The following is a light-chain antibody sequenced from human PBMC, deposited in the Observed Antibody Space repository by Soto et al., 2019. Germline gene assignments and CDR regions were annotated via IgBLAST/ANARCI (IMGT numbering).Light chain of an antibody. CDR3: QQYNNWPIT. J-gene: IGKJ5*01. CDR1: QSVSSN. CDR2: GAS. Sequence: EIVMPQSPATLSVSPGERATLSCRARQSVSSNLAWYQQKCGQAPRLLIYGASTRDTGIPARFSGSGSGTEFTLTISSLQSEDFAVYYCQQYNNWPITVGQGTRLETK. V-gene: IGKV3-15*01.